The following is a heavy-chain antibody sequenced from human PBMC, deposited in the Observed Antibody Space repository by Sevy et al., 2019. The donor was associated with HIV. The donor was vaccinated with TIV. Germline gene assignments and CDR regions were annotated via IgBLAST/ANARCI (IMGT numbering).Heavy chain of an antibody. CDR3: ATLDFWSDYPLYGMDV. CDR2: FDPEDGET. V-gene: IGHV1-24*01. J-gene: IGHJ6*02. D-gene: IGHD3-3*01. CDR1: GYTLSKLS. Sequence: ASVKVSCMVSGYTLSKLSMHWVRQAPGKGPEWMGGFDPEDGETIYAQKFQGRVTMTEDTSTDTAYMELSSLRSKDTAVYYCATLDFWSDYPLYGMDVWGQRTTVTVSS.